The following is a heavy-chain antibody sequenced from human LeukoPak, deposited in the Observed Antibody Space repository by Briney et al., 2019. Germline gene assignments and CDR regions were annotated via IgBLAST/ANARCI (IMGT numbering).Heavy chain of an antibody. CDR1: GGTFSSYA. V-gene: IGHV1-69*05. J-gene: IGHJ3*02. CDR2: IIPIFGTA. CDR3: ARMYYYDSSNAFDI. D-gene: IGHD3-22*01. Sequence: ASVKVSRKASGGTFSSYAISWVRQAPGQGLEWMGGIIPIFGTANYAQKFQGRVTITTDESTSTAYMELSSLRSEDTAVYYCARMYYYDSSNAFDIWGQGTMVTVSS.